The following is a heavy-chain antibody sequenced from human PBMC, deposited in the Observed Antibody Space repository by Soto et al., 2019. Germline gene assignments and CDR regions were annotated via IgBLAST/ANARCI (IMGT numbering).Heavy chain of an antibody. D-gene: IGHD6-13*01. J-gene: IGHJ6*02. CDR2: IRSKANSYET. Sequence: GGSLRLSCAASGFTFSGSAMHWVRQASGKGLEWVGRIRSKANSYETAYAASVKGRFTISRDDSKNTAYLQMNSLKTEDTAVYYCTRRAEGSIAAAGMIFDYYYGMDVWGQGTTVTVSS. CDR3: TRRAEGSIAAAGMIFDYYYGMDV. CDR1: GFTFSGSA. V-gene: IGHV3-73*01.